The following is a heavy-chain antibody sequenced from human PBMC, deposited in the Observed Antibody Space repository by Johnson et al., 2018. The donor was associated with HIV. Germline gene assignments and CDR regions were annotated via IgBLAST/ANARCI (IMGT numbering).Heavy chain of an antibody. J-gene: IGHJ3*02. D-gene: IGHD1-26*01. CDR1: GFTFSSYA. CDR3: AKDRVGATSPQAQNAFDI. Sequence: QMLLVESGGGVVQPGRSLRLSCAASGFTFSSYAMHWVRQAPGKGLEWVAVISYDGSNKYYADSVKGRFTISRDNSKNTLYLQMNSLRAEDTAVYYCAKDRVGATSPQAQNAFDIWGQGTMVTVSS. V-gene: IGHV3-30*04. CDR2: ISYDGSNK.